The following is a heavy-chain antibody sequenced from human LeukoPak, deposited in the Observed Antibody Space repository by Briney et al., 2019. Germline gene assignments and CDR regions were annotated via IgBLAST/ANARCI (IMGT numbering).Heavy chain of an antibody. CDR2: IYDSGST. CDR1: GGSISSGNYF. J-gene: IGHJ4*02. V-gene: IGHV4-31*03. D-gene: IGHD5-18*01. Sequence: SETLSLTCTVSGGSISSGNYFGRWIRQHPGKGVEWIGYIYDSGSTYYNPSLKSRVTISVDTSKNQFSLKLSSVTAADTAVYYCARGGGYSYNNLDYWGQGILVTVSS. CDR3: ARGGGYSYNNLDY.